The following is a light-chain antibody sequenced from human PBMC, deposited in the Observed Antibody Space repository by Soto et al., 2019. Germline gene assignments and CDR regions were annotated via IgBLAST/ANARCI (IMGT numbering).Light chain of an antibody. V-gene: IGKV3-15*01. CDR1: QNVGTS. J-gene: IGKJ1*01. CDR3: QRYNDWPPWT. Sequence: EILMTQSRSTLSVSSGERATLFWRVSQNVGTSLAWYQQIPGQPPRLLIHGASIRATGVPARFTGSGSGTEFTLTISGLQSEDLAVYYCQRYNDWPPWTFGQGTKVDIK. CDR2: GAS.